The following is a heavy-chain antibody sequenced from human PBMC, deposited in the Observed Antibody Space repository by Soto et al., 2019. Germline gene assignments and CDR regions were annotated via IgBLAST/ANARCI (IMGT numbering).Heavy chain of an antibody. D-gene: IGHD3-22*01. CDR3: AHSLIGYYYDSSGSNWFDP. CDR2: IYWDDDK. CDR1: GFSLSTSGVG. Sequence: SGPTLVNPTQTLALTCTFSGFSLSTSGVGVGWIRQPPGKALEWLALIYWDDDKRYSPSLKSRLTITKDTSKNQVVLTMTNMDPVDTATYYCAHSLIGYYYDSSGSNWFDPWGQGTLVTVSS. J-gene: IGHJ5*02. V-gene: IGHV2-5*02.